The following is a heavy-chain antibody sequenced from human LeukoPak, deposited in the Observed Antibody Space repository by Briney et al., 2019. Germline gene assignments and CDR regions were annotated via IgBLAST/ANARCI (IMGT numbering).Heavy chain of an antibody. CDR2: TYYSGNT. CDR1: GGSISSSSYF. Sequence: PSETLSLTCTVSGGSISSSSYFWGWIRQPPGKGLEWIGSTYYSGNTYYNPSLKSRVTISLDTSKNQISLKLGSVTAADTAVYYCARRNRWELLDFWGQGTLVTVSS. V-gene: IGHV4-39*01. D-gene: IGHD1-26*01. CDR3: ARRNRWELLDF. J-gene: IGHJ4*02.